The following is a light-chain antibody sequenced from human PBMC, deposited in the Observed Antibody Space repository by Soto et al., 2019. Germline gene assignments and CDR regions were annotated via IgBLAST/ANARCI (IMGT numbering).Light chain of an antibody. Sequence: DIQMTQSPSSLSASVGDRVTITCQASQDISNYLNWYQQKPGKAPKLLIYDASNLETGVPSRFSGSGSGTEFTFTIRSLQPEDIATYYCQQYDNLPPYTFGQGTKLEIK. CDR2: DAS. CDR1: QDISNY. V-gene: IGKV1-33*01. J-gene: IGKJ2*01. CDR3: QQYDNLPPYT.